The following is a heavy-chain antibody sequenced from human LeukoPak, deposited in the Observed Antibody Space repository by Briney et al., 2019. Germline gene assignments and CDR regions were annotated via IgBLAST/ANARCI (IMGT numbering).Heavy chain of an antibody. CDR2: ISYDGSNK. Sequence: PGRSPRLSCAASGFTFSSYGMHWVRQAPGKGLEWVAVISYDGSNKYYADSVKGRFTISRDNSKNTLYLQMNSLRAEDTAVYYCAKAADYDILTGYWVYFDYWGQGTLVTVSS. J-gene: IGHJ4*02. D-gene: IGHD3-9*01. V-gene: IGHV3-30*18. CDR3: AKAADYDILTGYWVYFDY. CDR1: GFTFSSYG.